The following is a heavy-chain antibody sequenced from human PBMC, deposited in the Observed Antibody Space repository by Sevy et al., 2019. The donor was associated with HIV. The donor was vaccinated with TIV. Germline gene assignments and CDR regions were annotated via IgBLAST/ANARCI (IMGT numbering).Heavy chain of an antibody. J-gene: IGHJ4*02. Sequence: SETLSLTCAVSGYSISSGYYWGWIRQPPGKGLEWIGSIYHSGSTYYNPSLKSRVTISVDTSKNQFSLKLGSVTAADTAVYYCARRSVDGSRYYWGQGTLVTVSS. CDR1: GYSISSGYY. V-gene: IGHV4-38-2*01. CDR3: ARRSVDGSRYY. CDR2: IYHSGST. D-gene: IGHD1-26*01.